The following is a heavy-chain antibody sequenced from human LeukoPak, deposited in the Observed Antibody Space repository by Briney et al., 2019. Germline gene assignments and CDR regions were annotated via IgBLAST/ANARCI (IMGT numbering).Heavy chain of an antibody. CDR2: IYPGDSDT. D-gene: IGHD2-15*01. Sequence: GESLKISCKGSGYSFTSYWIGWVRQMPGKGLEWMGIIYPGDSDTRYSPSFQGQVTISADKSISTAYLQWSSLKASDTAMYYCARATGYCSGGSCYFDYRGQGTLVTVSS. CDR3: ARATGYCSGGSCYFDY. J-gene: IGHJ4*02. CDR1: GYSFTSYW. V-gene: IGHV5-51*01.